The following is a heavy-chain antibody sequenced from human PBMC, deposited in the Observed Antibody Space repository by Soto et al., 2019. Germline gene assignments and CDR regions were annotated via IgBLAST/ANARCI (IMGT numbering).Heavy chain of an antibody. J-gene: IGHJ4*02. CDR1: GFSLSTSGVG. D-gene: IGHD1-7*01. CDR3: ARSITGTTSVYYFDY. Sequence: QITLKESGPTLVKPTQTLTLTCTFSGFSLSTSGVGVGWIRQPPGKALEWLALIYWDDDKRYSPSLKSRLTLTKDTSKNQVVLTMTNMDPVDTATYYCARSITGTTSVYYFDYWGQGTLVTVSS. CDR2: IYWDDDK. V-gene: IGHV2-5*02.